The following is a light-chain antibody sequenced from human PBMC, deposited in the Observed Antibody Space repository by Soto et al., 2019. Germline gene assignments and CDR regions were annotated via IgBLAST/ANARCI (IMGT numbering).Light chain of an antibody. Sequence: DIQMTQSPSTLSASVGDIVTITCRASQSISSWLAWYQQKPGKAPKLLIYKASSLESVVPSRFSGSGSGTEVTLTISGLQPHDFATYYCQQYNSYSCTFGQGTKLEIK. CDR2: KAS. CDR1: QSISSW. J-gene: IGKJ2*02. V-gene: IGKV1-5*03. CDR3: QQYNSYSCT.